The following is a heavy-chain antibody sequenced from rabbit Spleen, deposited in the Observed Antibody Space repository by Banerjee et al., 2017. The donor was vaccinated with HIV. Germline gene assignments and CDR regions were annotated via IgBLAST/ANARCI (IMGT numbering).Heavy chain of an antibody. CDR3: ARGTHGSYPHGLGL. V-gene: IGHV1S40*01. CDR2: IYAGGSDDS. D-gene: IGHD1-1*01. Sequence: QSLEESGGDLVKPGASLTLTCTASGFSFSSSYWICWVRQAPGKGLEWIACIYAGGSDDSYYATWAKGRFTISKTSSSTLTLRMTSLTAASTAAYFCARGTHGSYPHGLGLWGPGTLVTVS. J-gene: IGHJ4*01. CDR1: GFSFSSSYW.